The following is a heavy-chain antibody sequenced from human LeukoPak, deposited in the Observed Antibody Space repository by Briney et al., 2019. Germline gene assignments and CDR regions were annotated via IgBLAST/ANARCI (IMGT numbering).Heavy chain of an antibody. CDR1: GFTFSNYG. D-gene: IGHD3-22*01. CDR3: AKDPYYYDSSGDSY. Sequence: GGSLRLSCAASGFTFSNYGMHWVRQAPGKGLEWVAGISNDGNKKYYADSVKGRFIISRDNSKNTLYLQMNSLRAEDTAVYYCAKDPYYYDSSGDSYWGQGTLVTVSS. J-gene: IGHJ4*02. V-gene: IGHV3-30*18. CDR2: ISNDGNKK.